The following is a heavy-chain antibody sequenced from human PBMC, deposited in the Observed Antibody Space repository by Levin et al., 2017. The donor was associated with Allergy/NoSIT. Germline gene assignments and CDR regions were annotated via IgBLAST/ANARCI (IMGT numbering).Heavy chain of an antibody. CDR2: IYYSGST. Sequence: SQTLSLTCTVSGGSISSYYWSWIRQPPGKGLEWIGYIYYSGSTNYNPSLKSRVTISVDTSKNQFSLKLSSVTAADTAVYYCASGPYYYDSSGYSTDYFDYWGQGTLVTVSS. D-gene: IGHD3-22*01. CDR1: GGSISSYY. J-gene: IGHJ4*02. V-gene: IGHV4-59*01. CDR3: ASGPYYYDSSGYSTDYFDY.